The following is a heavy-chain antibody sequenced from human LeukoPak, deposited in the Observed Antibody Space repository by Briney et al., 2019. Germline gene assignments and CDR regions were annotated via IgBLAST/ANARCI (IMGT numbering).Heavy chain of an antibody. V-gene: IGHV1-69*05. CDR3: ARSPAARTHYYYYYMDV. CDR2: IIPIFGTA. J-gene: IGHJ6*03. D-gene: IGHD6-13*01. CDR1: GGTFSSYA. Sequence: SVKVSCKASGGTFSSYAISWVRQAPGQGLEWMGGIIPIFGTANYAQKFQGRVTITTDESTSTAYMELSSLRSEDTAVYYCARSPAARTHYYYYYMDVWGKGTTVTVSS.